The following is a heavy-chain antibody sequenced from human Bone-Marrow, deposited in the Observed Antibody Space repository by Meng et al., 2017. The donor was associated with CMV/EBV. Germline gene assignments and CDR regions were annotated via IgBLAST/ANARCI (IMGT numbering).Heavy chain of an antibody. Sequence: SETLSLTCAVYGGSFSGYYWSWIRQPPGKGLEWIGEINHSGSTNYNPSLKSRVTISVDTSKNQFSLKLSSVTAADTAVYYCARDSDSVRYYDFWSGYYGMDVWGQGTTVTVSS. CDR1: GGSFSGYY. CDR2: INHSGST. V-gene: IGHV4-34*01. D-gene: IGHD3-3*01. J-gene: IGHJ6*02. CDR3: ARDSDSVRYYDFWSGYYGMDV.